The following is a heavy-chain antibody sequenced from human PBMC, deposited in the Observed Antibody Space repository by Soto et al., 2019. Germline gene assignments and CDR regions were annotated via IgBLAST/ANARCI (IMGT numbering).Heavy chain of an antibody. V-gene: IGHV3-74*01. CDR3: ARSGVDTAMVLYYMDV. CDR2: INSDGSST. Sequence: PGGSLRLSCAASGFTFSSYWMHWVRQAPGKGLVWVSRINSDGSSTSYADSVKGRFTISRDNAKNTLYLQMNSLRAEDTAVYYCARSGVDTAMVLYYMDVWGKGTTVTVSS. J-gene: IGHJ6*03. CDR1: GFTFSSYW. D-gene: IGHD5-18*01.